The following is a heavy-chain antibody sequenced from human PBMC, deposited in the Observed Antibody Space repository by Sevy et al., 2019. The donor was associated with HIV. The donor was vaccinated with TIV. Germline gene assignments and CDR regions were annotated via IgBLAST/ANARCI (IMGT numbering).Heavy chain of an antibody. Sequence: SETLSLTCTVSGGSISSYYWSWIRQPAGKGLEWIGRIYTSGSTNYNPSLKSRVTMSVDTSKNQFSLKLSSVTAADTAVYYCARVRGDPRGYYYYMDVWGKGTTVTVSS. CDR1: GGSISSYY. V-gene: IGHV4-4*07. D-gene: IGHD4-17*01. J-gene: IGHJ6*03. CDR2: IYTSGST. CDR3: ARVRGDPRGYYYYMDV.